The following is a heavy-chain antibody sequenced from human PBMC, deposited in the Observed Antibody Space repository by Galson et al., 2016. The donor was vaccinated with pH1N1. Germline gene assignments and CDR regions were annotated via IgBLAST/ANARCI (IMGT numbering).Heavy chain of an antibody. CDR3: ATEYRGSYYVPGYFDL. CDR1: GYTLSELA. CDR2: FDPEDDKP. D-gene: IGHD1-26*01. J-gene: IGHJ2*01. V-gene: IGHV1-24*01. Sequence: SVKVSCKVSGYTLSELAIHWVRQTPGKGLEWMGGFDPEDDKPFYAQTFEGRVTMTQDTSTDTAYMQLSSLTSDDAAVYYCATEYRGSYYVPGYFDLWGLGTLVSVFS.